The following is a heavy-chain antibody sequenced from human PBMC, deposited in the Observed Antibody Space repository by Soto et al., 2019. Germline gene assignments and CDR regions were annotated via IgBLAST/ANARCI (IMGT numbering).Heavy chain of an antibody. CDR1: GDSISSGNYY. CDR3: ARVPPGSGTYFNYYYVMDV. D-gene: IGHD3-10*01. V-gene: IGHV4-30-4*01. Sequence: QVQLQESGPGLVKPSQTLSLSCTLSGDSISSGNYYWGWIRHSPGKGLEWIAYINYNGSTYWNPSLRGRITMSVDTWKNQFSLKLRSVTAADTAVYYCARVPPGSGTYFNYYYVMDVWGQGTTVTVSS. J-gene: IGHJ6*02. CDR2: INYNGST.